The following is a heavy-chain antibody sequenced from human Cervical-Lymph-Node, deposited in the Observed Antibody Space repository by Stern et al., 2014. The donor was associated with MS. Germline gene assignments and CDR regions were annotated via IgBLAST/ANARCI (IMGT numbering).Heavy chain of an antibody. J-gene: IGHJ4*02. CDR3: ARVKVDNYGSGSHTADS. Sequence: QVQLQESGPGLVKPSQTLSLTCSVTGDSVTSGGYYWSWIRQHPRKGLEXIGYINYIGTTYYNPSLKSRVSISVDTSKNQFSLNLGSVTAADTAVYYCARVKVDNYGSGSHTADSWGRGTLVTVSS. CDR1: GDSVTSGGYY. CDR2: INYIGTT. V-gene: IGHV4-31*03. D-gene: IGHD3-10*01.